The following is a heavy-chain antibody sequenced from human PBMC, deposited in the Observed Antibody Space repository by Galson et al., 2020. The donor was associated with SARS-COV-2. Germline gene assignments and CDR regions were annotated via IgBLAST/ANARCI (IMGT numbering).Heavy chain of an antibody. Sequence: GGSLRLSCAASGFTIDDYAMHWVRQPPGQGLERVSGISWNSGSIGYADSVKGRFTISRDNAKNSLYLQMNSLRAEDTALYYCAKDIVGYYKYYYYGMDVWGQGTTVTVSS. CDR3: AKDIVGYYKYYYYGMDV. D-gene: IGHD3-10*01. CDR2: ISWNSGSI. CDR1: GFTIDDYA. V-gene: IGHV3-9*01. J-gene: IGHJ6*02.